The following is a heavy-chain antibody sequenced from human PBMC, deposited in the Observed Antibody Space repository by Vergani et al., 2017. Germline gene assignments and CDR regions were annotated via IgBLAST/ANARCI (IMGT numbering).Heavy chain of an antibody. CDR2: IIPSCGTA. D-gene: IGHD3-22*01. CDR3: ARGAGYYDSSGYSNIKNWFGA. V-gene: IGHV1-69*06. CDR1: GGTFSSYA. J-gene: IGHJ5*02. Sequence: QVQLVQSGAEVKKPGSSVKVSCKASGGTFSSYAISWVRQAPGQGLEWMGGIIPSCGTANYAQKFQGRVTITADKSMGTAYMELSSLRSEDTDVDYWARGAGYYDSSGYSNIKNWFGAWGQGTLVTVSS.